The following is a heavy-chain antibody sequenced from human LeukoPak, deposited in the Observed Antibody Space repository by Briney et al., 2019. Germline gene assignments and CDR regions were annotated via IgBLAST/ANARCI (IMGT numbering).Heavy chain of an antibody. V-gene: IGHV4-34*01. Sequence: PSETLSLTCAVYGGSFSGYYWSWIRQPPGKGLEWIGEINHSGSTNYNPSLKSRVTISVDTSKNQFSLKLSSVTAADTAVYYCARVGLRGYYYYMDVWGKGTTVTISS. CDR1: GGSFSGYY. CDR2: INHSGST. J-gene: IGHJ6*03. D-gene: IGHD2-15*01. CDR3: ARVGLRGYYYYMDV.